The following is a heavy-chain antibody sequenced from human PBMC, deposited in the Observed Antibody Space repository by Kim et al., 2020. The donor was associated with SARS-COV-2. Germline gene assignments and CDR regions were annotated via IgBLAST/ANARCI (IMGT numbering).Heavy chain of an antibody. V-gene: IGHV3-23*01. CDR2: T. J-gene: IGHJ4*02. D-gene: IGHD3-10*02. CDR3: ATLGSGSYFDY. Sequence: TYYADSVKGRFTISRDNSKNTLYLQMNSLRAEDTAVYYCATLGSGSYFDYWGQGTLVTVSS.